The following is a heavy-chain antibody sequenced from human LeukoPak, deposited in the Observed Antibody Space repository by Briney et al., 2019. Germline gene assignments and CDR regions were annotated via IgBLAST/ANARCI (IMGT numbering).Heavy chain of an antibody. CDR1: GYTFTGYY. D-gene: IGHD1-26*01. J-gene: IGHJ4*02. CDR3: ARVVMGATSIDY. V-gene: IGHV1-2*06. CDR2: INPNSGGT. Sequence: ASVNVSCKASGYTFTGYYMHWVRQAPGQGLEWMGRINPNSGGTNYAQKFHGRVTMTRDTSISTAYMELSSLRSDDTAVYYCARVVMGATSIDYWGQGTLVTVSS.